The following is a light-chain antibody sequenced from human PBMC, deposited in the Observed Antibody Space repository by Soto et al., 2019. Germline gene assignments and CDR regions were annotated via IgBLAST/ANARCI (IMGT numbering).Light chain of an antibody. CDR1: QSINNW. CDR2: KTS. CDR3: QQYKSFSLT. V-gene: IGKV1-5*03. J-gene: IGKJ4*01. Sequence: DIQMTHSPSTLSASVGDRVTITCRASQSINNWLAWYQQKPGKAPKLLIYKTSDLESGVPSRFSGSGSGTEFSLTISSLQPDDFATYYCQQYKSFSLTFGGGTKV.